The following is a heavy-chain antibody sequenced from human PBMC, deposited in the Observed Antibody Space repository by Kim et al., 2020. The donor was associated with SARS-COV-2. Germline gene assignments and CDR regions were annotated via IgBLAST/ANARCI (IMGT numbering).Heavy chain of an antibody. CDR2: ISWNSGSI. D-gene: IGHD6-13*01. J-gene: IGHJ6*01. Sequence: GGSLRLSCAASGFTFDDYAMHWVRQAPGKGLEWVSGISWNSGSIGYADSVKGRFTISRDNAKNSLYLQMNSLRAEDTALYYCAKDAGYRSSWYGILYYG. V-gene: IGHV3-9*01. CDR1: GFTFDDYA. CDR3: AKDAGYRSSWYGILYYG.